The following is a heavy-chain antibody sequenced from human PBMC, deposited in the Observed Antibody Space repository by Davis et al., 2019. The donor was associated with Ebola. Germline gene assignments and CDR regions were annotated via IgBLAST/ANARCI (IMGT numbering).Heavy chain of an antibody. CDR1: GYSISSGYY. CDR3: ARGEHIVVVTAIDGYYFDY. Sequence: PSETLSLTCTVSGYSISSGYYWGWIRQPPGKGLEWIGSIYHSGSTYYNPSLKSRVTISVDTSKNQFSLKLSSVTAADTAVYYCARGEHIVVVTAIDGYYFDYWGQGTLVTVSS. V-gene: IGHV4-38-2*02. J-gene: IGHJ4*02. CDR2: IYHSGST. D-gene: IGHD2-21*02.